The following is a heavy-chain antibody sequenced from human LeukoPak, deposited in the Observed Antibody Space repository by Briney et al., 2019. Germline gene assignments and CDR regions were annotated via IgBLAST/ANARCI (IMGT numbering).Heavy chain of an antibody. V-gene: IGHV3-23*01. CDR1: GFTVSSNY. Sequence: GGSLRLSCSASGFTVSSNYMSWVRQAPGKGLEWVSAIRGSGDSTYYADSVKGRFTISRDNSKNTLNLQMNSLRAEDTAVYYCAKDARDCSGTSCYKYYFDNWGQGTLVTVSS. CDR3: AKDARDCSGTSCYKYYFDN. D-gene: IGHD2-2*02. CDR2: IRGSGDST. J-gene: IGHJ4*02.